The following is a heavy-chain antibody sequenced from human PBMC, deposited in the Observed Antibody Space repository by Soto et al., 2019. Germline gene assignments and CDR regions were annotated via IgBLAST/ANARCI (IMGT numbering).Heavy chain of an antibody. V-gene: IGHV3-33*01. CDR3: ARDRGTGGFDY. J-gene: IGHJ4*02. D-gene: IGHD3-16*01. Sequence: GGSLRLSCAASGFTFSSYGMHWVRQAPGKGLEWVAVIWYDGSNKCYADSVKGRFTISRDNSKNTLYLQMNSLRAEDTAVYYCARDRGTGGFDYWGQGTLVTVSS. CDR2: IWYDGSNK. CDR1: GFTFSSYG.